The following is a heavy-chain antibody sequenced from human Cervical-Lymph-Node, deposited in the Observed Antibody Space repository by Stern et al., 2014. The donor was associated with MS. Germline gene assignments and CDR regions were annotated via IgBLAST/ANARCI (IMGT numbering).Heavy chain of an antibody. CDR3: ARDQIVVVPSAAMRGGMDV. CDR1: GYTFTSYA. CDR2: INAGNGNT. D-gene: IGHD2-2*01. Sequence: QVQLMQSGAEVKKPGASVKVSCKASGYTFTSYAMHWVRQAPGQRLEWMGWINAGNGNTKYSQKFQGRVTITRDTSASTAYMELSSLRSEDTAVYYCARDQIVVVPSAAMRGGMDVWGQGTTVTVSS. V-gene: IGHV1-3*01. J-gene: IGHJ6*02.